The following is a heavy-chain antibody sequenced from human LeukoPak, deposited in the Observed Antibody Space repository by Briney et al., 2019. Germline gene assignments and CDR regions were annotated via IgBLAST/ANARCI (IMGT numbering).Heavy chain of an antibody. V-gene: IGHV3-7*01. D-gene: IGHD5-18*01. Sequence: GSLRLSCAASGFTFSSYWMSWVRQAPGKGLEWVANIKQDGSEKYYVDSVKGPFTISRDNAKNSLYLQMNSLRAEDTAVYYCARGPVGYSYGPYYFDYWGQGTLVTVSS. CDR1: GFTFSSYW. CDR3: ARGPVGYSYGPYYFDY. J-gene: IGHJ4*02. CDR2: IKQDGSEK.